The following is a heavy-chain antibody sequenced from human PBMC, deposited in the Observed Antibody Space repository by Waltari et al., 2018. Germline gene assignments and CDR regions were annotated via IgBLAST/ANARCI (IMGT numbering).Heavy chain of an antibody. J-gene: IGHJ6*02. CDR3: ASEKRYCSSTSCSEYYYYYGMDV. V-gene: IGHV1-69*09. D-gene: IGHD2-2*01. Sequence: QVQLVQSGAEVKKPGSSVKVSCKASGGTFSSYAISWVRQAPGQGLEWMGRIIPILGIANYAQKFQGRVTITADKSTSTAYMELSSMRSEDTAVYYCASEKRYCSSTSCSEYYYYYGMDVWGQGTTVTVSS. CDR2: IIPILGIA. CDR1: GGTFSSYA.